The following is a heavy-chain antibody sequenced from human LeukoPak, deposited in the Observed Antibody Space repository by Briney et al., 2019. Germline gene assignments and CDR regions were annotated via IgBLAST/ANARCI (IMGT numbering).Heavy chain of an antibody. CDR2: IKQDGSEK. D-gene: IGHD6-19*01. CDR1: GFTFSSYW. CDR3: AKDIRSVAGTAMGVFDY. V-gene: IGHV3-7*03. Sequence: GGSLRLSCAASGFTFSSYWMSWVRQAPGKGLEWVANIKQDGSEKYYVDSVKGRFTISRDNAKNSLYLQMNSLRAEDTALYYCAKDIRSVAGTAMGVFDYWGQGTLVTVSS. J-gene: IGHJ4*02.